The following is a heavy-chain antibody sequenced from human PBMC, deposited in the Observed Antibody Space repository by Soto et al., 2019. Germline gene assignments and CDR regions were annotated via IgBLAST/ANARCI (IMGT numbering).Heavy chain of an antibody. Sequence: PGGSLRLSCAASGFTFSSYGMHWVRQAPGKGLEWVAVIWYDGSNKYYADSVKGRFTISRDNSKNTLYLQMNSLRAEDTAVYYCARDPLDNPAASYYYYGMDVWGQGTTVTVSS. J-gene: IGHJ6*02. CDR2: IWYDGSNK. CDR1: GFTFSSYG. D-gene: IGHD2-2*01. CDR3: ARDPLDNPAASYYYYGMDV. V-gene: IGHV3-33*01.